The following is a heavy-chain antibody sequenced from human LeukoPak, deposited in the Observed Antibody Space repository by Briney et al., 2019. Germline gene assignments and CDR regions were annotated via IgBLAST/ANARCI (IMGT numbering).Heavy chain of an antibody. CDR2: ISTYNGNT. D-gene: IGHD3-3*01. CDR1: GYTFTSYG. Sequence: ASVKVSCKASGYTFTSYGISWVRQAPGQGLEWMGWISTYNGNTNYAQMLQGRITMTTDTSTSTAYMELRSLRSDDTAVYYCARSGVASEYDFWSGYPTPYVYWGQGTLVTVSS. CDR3: ARSGVASEYDFWSGYPTPYVY. V-gene: IGHV1-18*01. J-gene: IGHJ4*02.